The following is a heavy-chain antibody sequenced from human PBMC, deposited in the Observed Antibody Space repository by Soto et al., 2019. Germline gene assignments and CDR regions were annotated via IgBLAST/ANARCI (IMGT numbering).Heavy chain of an antibody. Sequence: GSLILSFAASRFTFSSYWMSWVRQAPGRGLEWVANINQDGSKKYYVDSVKGRFTISRDNVENSLYLQMNSLRAEDTAMYYCARIDCPGTSCFISDCWGQGTLVTVSS. V-gene: IGHV3-7*03. J-gene: IGHJ4*02. CDR3: ARIDCPGTSCFISDC. D-gene: IGHD2-2*01. CDR2: INQDGSKK. CDR1: RFTFSSYW.